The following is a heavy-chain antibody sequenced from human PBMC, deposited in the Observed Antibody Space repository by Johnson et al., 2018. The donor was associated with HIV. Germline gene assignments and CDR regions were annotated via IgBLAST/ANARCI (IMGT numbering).Heavy chain of an antibody. J-gene: IGHJ3*02. V-gene: IGHV3-53*01. D-gene: IGHD1-1*01. CDR3: ARAWNDAFDI. CDR1: GFSVTTDY. Sequence: VQLVESGGGLIQPGGSLRLSCAASGFSVTTDYMNWVRQAPGKGLAWVSLIYSGGNADYAESGKGRFTINRDNSKNTLYLQMNSLRVEDTAVYYCARAWNDAFDIWGQGTLVTVSS. CDR2: IYSGGNA.